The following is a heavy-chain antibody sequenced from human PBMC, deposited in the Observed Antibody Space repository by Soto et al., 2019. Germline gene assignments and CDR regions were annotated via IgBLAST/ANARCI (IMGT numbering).Heavy chain of an antibody. CDR2: INHSGST. Sequence: SETLSLTCAVYGGSFSGYYWSWIRQPPGKGLEWIGEINHSGSTNYIPSLKSQVTISVDTSKNQFSLKLSSVTAADTAVYYCERGNSGWTHWGQGTLVTVSS. CDR3: ERGNSGWTH. V-gene: IGHV4-34*01. D-gene: IGHD6-19*01. J-gene: IGHJ4*02. CDR1: GGSFSGYY.